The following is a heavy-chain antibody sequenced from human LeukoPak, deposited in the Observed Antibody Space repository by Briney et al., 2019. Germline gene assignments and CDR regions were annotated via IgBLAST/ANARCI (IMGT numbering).Heavy chain of an antibody. CDR1: GFTFSSYC. J-gene: IGHJ4*02. Sequence: PGGSLRLSCTASGFTFSSYCIHWVRQAPGKGLEWVAHINSDGSSATYAASVKGRLTISRENAKNTVYLNMASLRAEDTAVYSCARGGVGCFDYWGQGGLVTVSS. CDR3: ARGGVGCFDY. V-gene: IGHV3-74*01. D-gene: IGHD1-26*01. CDR2: INSDGSSA.